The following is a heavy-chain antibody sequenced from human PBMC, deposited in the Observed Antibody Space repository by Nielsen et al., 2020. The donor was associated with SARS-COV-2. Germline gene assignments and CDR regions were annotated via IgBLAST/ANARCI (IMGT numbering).Heavy chain of an antibody. CDR1: ASITSTDHF. V-gene: IGHV4-39*07. CDR2: ISYGGKT. J-gene: IGHJ6*04. CDR3: TREDWRQDHHYFMDV. D-gene: IGHD2-15*01. Sequence: SETLSLTCTVGASITSTDHFWGWIRQSPGKGLEWIATISYGGKTYYNPSFQSRVTMSVDTSKSQFSLRLNSITAADTAVYYCTREDWRQDHHYFMDVWGKGTKVTVST.